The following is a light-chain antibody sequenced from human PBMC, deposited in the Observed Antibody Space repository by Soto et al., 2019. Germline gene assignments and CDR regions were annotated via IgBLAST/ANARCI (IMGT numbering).Light chain of an antibody. J-gene: IGLJ3*02. CDR1: SSNIGAGYD. CDR3: QSYDGSLSGWV. CDR2: GIS. V-gene: IGLV1-40*01. Sequence: QSVLTQPPSVSGAPGQWVTISCTGSSSNIGAGYDVHWYQQLPGTAPKLLIYGISNRPSGVPDRFSGSKSGTSASLAIAGLRAEDEADYYCQSYDGSLSGWVFGGGTKLTVL.